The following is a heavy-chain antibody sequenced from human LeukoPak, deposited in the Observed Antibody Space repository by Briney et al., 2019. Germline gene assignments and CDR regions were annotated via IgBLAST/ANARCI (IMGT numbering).Heavy chain of an antibody. V-gene: IGHV4-4*07. CDR2: IYTSGST. J-gene: IGHJ5*01. D-gene: IGHD5-18*01. CDR3: AREYRTRAVNWFDS. CDR1: GGSISSYF. Sequence: SGTLSLTCTVSGGSISSYFWSWIRPPAGKGLEWIGRIYTSGSTNYNPSLKSRVTMTVDTSKHQFSLKLSSVTAADTAVYNCAREYRTRAVNWFDSWGQGTLVTVSS.